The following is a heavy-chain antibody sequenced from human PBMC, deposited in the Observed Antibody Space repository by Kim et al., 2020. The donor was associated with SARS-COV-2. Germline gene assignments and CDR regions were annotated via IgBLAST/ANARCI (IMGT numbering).Heavy chain of an antibody. CDR2: INPNSGGT. V-gene: IGHV1-2*02. Sequence: ASVKVSCKASGYIFTGYYVHWVRQAPGQGLEWMGWINPNSGGTNSAQKFQGRVTMTRDTSISAAYLELSRLRSDDTALYYCARASDYGDFWYFNLWAVAPWSLSPQ. CDR1: GYIFTGYY. D-gene: IGHD4-17*01. J-gene: IGHJ2*01. CDR3: ARASDYGDFWYFNL.